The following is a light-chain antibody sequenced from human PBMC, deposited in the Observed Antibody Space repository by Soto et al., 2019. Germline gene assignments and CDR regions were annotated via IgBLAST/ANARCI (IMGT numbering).Light chain of an antibody. V-gene: IGLV1-40*01. J-gene: IGLJ1*01. CDR3: QSYDRSLRGYV. CDR1: SSNIGAGYD. Sequence: QSVVTQPPSVSGAPGQRVTISCTGTSSNIGAGYDVHWYQHLPGTAPKLLIYGNTIRPSGVPVRFSGSKSGTSASLAITGLQAEDEADYYCQSYDRSLRGYVFGTGTKVTVL. CDR2: GNT.